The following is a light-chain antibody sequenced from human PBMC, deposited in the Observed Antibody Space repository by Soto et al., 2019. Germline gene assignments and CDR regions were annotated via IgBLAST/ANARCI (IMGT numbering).Light chain of an antibody. V-gene: IGLV2-14*01. CDR2: EVT. CDR1: SSDVGGYNY. J-gene: IGLJ2*01. Sequence: QSALTQPASVSGSPGQSITISCTGTSSDVGGYNYVSWYQQHPGKAPKLMIYEVTNRPSGISNRFSGSKSGNTASLTISGLQAEDDADYYCSSFTISDTLLFGGGTKVTVL. CDR3: SSFTISDTLL.